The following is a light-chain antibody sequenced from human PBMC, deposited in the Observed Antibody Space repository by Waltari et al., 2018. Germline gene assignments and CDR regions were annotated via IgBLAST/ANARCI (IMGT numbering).Light chain of an antibody. CDR1: LLTKKF. CDR3: YSTDIFRSERGV. J-gene: IGLJ2*01. CDR2: EDT. V-gene: IGLV3-10*01. Sequence: SYELTQPPSVSVSPGQTATITCSGDLLTKKFTYWFQQKSGQAPVMVIYEDTKRLSPIPEGFSGSSSGTTAALTITGAQVEDEADYYCYSTDIFRSERGVFGGGTKLLVL.